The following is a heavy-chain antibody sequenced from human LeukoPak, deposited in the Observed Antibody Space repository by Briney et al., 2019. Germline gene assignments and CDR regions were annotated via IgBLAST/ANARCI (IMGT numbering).Heavy chain of an antibody. D-gene: IGHD6-19*01. CDR3: ARDYSGFKN. J-gene: IGHJ4*02. CDR1: GYTFTSYG. V-gene: IGHV1-18*01. CDR2: ISAYNGNT. Sequence: ASVKVSCKASGYTFTSYGISWVRQAPGQGLEWMGWISAYNGNTNYAQKFQGRVTMTRDTSTSTVYMELNSLRSEDTAVYYCARDYSGFKNWGQGTLVTVSS.